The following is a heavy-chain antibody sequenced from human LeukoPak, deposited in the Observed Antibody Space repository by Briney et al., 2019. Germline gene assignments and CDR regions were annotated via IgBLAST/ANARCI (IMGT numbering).Heavy chain of an antibody. J-gene: IGHJ5*02. D-gene: IGHD2-2*01. Sequence: KTGGSLRLSCAASGFTFSSYSMNWVRQAPGKGLEWVSSISSSSSYIYYADSVKGRFTISRDNAKNPLYLQMNSLRAEDTAVYYCARVSSTSWDDWFDPWGQGTLVTVSS. CDR3: ARVSSTSWDDWFDP. CDR1: GFTFSSYS. CDR2: ISSSSSYI. V-gene: IGHV3-21*01.